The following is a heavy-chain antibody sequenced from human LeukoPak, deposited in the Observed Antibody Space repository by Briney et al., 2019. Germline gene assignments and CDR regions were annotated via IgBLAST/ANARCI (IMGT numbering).Heavy chain of an antibody. D-gene: IGHD1-26*01. CDR2: IYYSGST. J-gene: IGHJ3*02. CDR3: ARCRWDDAFDI. Sequence: SETLSLTCTVSGGSISSYYWSWIRQPPGKGLEWIGYIYYSGSTNYNPSLKSRVTISVDTSKNQFSLKLSSVTAADTAVYYCARCRWDDAFDIWGQGTMVTVSS. V-gene: IGHV4-59*01. CDR1: GGSISSYY.